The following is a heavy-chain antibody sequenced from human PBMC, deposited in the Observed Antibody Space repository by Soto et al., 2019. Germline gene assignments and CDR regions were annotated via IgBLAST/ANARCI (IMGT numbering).Heavy chain of an antibody. J-gene: IGHJ4*02. CDR2: MNPNSGNT. D-gene: IGHD2-15*01. CDR3: AVYCSGGSCLFDY. Sequence: XSVKVSCTSSGYTFTSYDIHLVRQATGQGLEWMGWMNPNSGNTGYAQKFQGRVTMTRNTSISIAYMELSSLRSEDTAVYYCAVYCSGGSCLFDYWGQGTLVTVSS. V-gene: IGHV1-8*01. CDR1: GYTFTSYD.